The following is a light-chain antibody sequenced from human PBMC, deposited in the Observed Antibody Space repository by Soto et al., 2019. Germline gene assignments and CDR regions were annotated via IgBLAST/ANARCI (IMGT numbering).Light chain of an antibody. V-gene: IGKV3D-11*02. CDR1: QTVGSY. J-gene: IGKJ5*01. Sequence: ETVLTQSPATLSLSPGDRATLSCRASQTVGSYLTWYQQKPGQAPRLLIYDASNRATGVPTRFSGGGSGTDFTLTISSREPEDFAIYCCQPRAGWQITFGQGTRLDI. CDR2: DAS. CDR3: QPRAGWQIT.